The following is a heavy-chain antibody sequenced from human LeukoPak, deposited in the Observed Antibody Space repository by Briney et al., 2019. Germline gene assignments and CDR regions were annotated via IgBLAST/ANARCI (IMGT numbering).Heavy chain of an antibody. CDR1: GFTFSKYA. V-gene: IGHV3-11*01. CDR2: ISSSGSTI. Sequence: GGSLRLSCAASGFTFSKYAMSWVRQAPGKGLEWVSYISSSGSTIYYADSVKGRFTISRDNAKNSLYLQMNSLRAEDTAVYYCAREGYYGSGSYLDPWGQGTLVTVSS. D-gene: IGHD3-10*01. CDR3: AREGYYGSGSYLDP. J-gene: IGHJ5*02.